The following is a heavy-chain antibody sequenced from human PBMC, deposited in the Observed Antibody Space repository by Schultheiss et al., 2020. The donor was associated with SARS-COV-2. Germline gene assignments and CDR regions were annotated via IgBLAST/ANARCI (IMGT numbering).Heavy chain of an antibody. Sequence: SQTLSLTCTVSGGSISSGGYYWSWIRQHPGKGLEWIGYIYYSGSTNYNPSLKSRVTISVDTSKNQFSLKLSSVTAADTAVYYCARGLYEDSIYYYYGMDVWGQGTTVTVSS. D-gene: IGHD5/OR15-5a*01. CDR3: ARGLYEDSIYYYYGMDV. CDR1: GGSISSGGYY. J-gene: IGHJ6*02. V-gene: IGHV4-61*08. CDR2: IYYSGST.